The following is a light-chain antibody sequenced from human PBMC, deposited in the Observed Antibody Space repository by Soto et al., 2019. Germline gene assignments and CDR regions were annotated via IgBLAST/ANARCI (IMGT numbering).Light chain of an antibody. CDR2: GAS. CDR1: QSVSSSY. V-gene: IGKV3-20*01. J-gene: IGKJ1*01. Sequence: TVLTQSAGTRSLSPGERATLSCRASQSVSSSYLAWYQQKPGQAPRLLIYGASSRATGIPDRFSGSGSGTDFTLTISRLEPEDFAVYYCQQYDSSLWTFGQGTKADIK. CDR3: QQYDSSLWT.